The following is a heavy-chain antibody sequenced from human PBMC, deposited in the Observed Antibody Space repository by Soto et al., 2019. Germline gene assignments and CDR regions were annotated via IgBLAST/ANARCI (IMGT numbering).Heavy chain of an antibody. V-gene: IGHV3-33*01. CDR1: GFTFSSYG. J-gene: IGHJ4*02. Sequence: GSLRLSCAASGFTFSSYGMHWVRQAPGKGLEWVAVIWYDGSNKYCADSVKGRFTISRDNSKNTPYLQMNSLRAEDTAVYYCARVSAAAGHFDYWGQGTLVTVSS. D-gene: IGHD6-13*01. CDR3: ARVSAAAGHFDY. CDR2: IWYDGSNK.